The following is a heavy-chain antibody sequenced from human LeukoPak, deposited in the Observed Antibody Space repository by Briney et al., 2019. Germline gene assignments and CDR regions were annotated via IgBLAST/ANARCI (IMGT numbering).Heavy chain of an antibody. D-gene: IGHD3-22*01. V-gene: IGHV4-4*07. Sequence: SETLSLTCTVSGGSISSYYWSWIRQPAGKGLEWIGRIYTSGSTNYNPSLKSRVTMSVDTSKNQFSLKLSSVTAADTAVYYCARDSDSSGYYSISFDYWGQGTLVTVPS. CDR2: IYTSGST. CDR3: ARDSDSSGYYSISFDY. CDR1: GGSISSYY. J-gene: IGHJ4*02.